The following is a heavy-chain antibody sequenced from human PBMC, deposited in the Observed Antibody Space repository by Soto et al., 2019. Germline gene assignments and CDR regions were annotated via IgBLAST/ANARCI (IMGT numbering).Heavy chain of an antibody. CDR2: IKTKTDTGTT. CDR1: GFIFSDAW. J-gene: IGHJ4*02. Sequence: GGSLRLSCAASGFIFSDAWMDWVRQAPGKGLEWVGRIKTKTDTGTTDYAAPVKGRFTISRDDSKSTLYLQMNSLKTEDTAVYFCTAERGYSGSLYFDYWGQGALVTVSS. D-gene: IGHD2-21*01. CDR3: TAERGYSGSLYFDY. V-gene: IGHV3-15*07.